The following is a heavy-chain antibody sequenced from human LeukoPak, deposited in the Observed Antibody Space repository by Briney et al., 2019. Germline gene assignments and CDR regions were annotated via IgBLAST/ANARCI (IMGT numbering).Heavy chain of an antibody. D-gene: IGHD5-18*01. CDR3: AREVVGYRYGYRPGEVYRNFDL. CDR1: GGSISSGSYY. CDR2: IYTRGST. Sequence: SETLSLTCTVSGGSISSGSYYWNWIRQPAGKGLEWIGRIYTRGSTNYNPSLKSRVTISVDTSKNQFSLKQSSVTAADTAVHYCAREVVGYRYGYRPGEVYRNFDLWGRGTLVTVSS. J-gene: IGHJ2*01. V-gene: IGHV4-61*02.